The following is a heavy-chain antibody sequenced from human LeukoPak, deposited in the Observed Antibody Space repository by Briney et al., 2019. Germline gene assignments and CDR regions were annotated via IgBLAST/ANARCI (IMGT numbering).Heavy chain of an antibody. Sequence: GGSLRLSCALSGFTFDNFAMTWVRQAPGKGLEWVSEITCSGGSTYYADSVKGRFTISRDNSKNTLYLQMNSLRAEDTAIYYCARELFDFDYWGQGTLVTVSS. D-gene: IGHD3-10*01. CDR1: GFTFDNFA. V-gene: IGHV3-23*01. CDR3: ARELFDFDY. J-gene: IGHJ4*02. CDR2: ITCSGGST.